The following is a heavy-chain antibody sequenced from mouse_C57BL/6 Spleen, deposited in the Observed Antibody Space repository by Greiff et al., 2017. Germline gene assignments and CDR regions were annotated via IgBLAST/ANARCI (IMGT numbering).Heavy chain of an antibody. CDR3: ARPPYYYGSSYDAMDY. J-gene: IGHJ4*01. D-gene: IGHD1-1*01. Sequence: DVMLVESGGGLVKPGGSLKLSCAASGFTFSDYGMHWVRQAPEKGLEWVAYISSGSSTIYYADTVKGRFTISRDNAKTTLFLQMTSLRSEDTAMYYCARPPYYYGSSYDAMDYWGQGTSVTVSS. CDR2: ISSGSSTI. V-gene: IGHV5-17*01. CDR1: GFTFSDYG.